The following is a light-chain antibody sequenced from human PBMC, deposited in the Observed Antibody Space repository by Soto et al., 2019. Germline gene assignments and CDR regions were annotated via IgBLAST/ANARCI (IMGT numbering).Light chain of an antibody. Sequence: DILLTQSPATLPLSQGERATLSCGASQSITNNYLAWYQQKPGLAPRLLIYDTSKRATGIPDRFSGSGSGTDSTLTISRLEPEDFAVYYCQQYGSLITFGGGTKVDIK. CDR3: QQYGSLIT. V-gene: IGKV3D-20*01. CDR1: QSITNNY. J-gene: IGKJ4*01. CDR2: DTS.